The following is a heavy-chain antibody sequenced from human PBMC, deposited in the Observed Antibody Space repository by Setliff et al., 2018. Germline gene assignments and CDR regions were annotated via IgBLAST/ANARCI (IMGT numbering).Heavy chain of an antibody. Sequence: ASVKVSCKASGYILNSYGVSWVRQAPGQGLEWMGWISSYNNDVTNYLQRFQGRVTMTTDTSTSAAYMELRSLRSDDTAVYYCAISTLSICSGGTCPNVFDVWGQGTMVTVSS. CDR1: GYILNSYG. CDR2: ISSYNNDVT. D-gene: IGHD2-15*01. V-gene: IGHV1-18*01. J-gene: IGHJ3*01. CDR3: AISTLSICSGGTCPNVFDV.